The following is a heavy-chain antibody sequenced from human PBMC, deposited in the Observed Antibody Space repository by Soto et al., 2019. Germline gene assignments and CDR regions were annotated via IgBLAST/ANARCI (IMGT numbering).Heavy chain of an antibody. CDR1: GYTFAGYY. CDR2: INPNSGGT. Sequence: RASVKVSCKASGYTFAGYYMHWVRQAPGQGLEWMGWINPNSGGTNYAQKFQGRVTMTRDTSISTAYMELSRLRSDDTAVYYCARAFGSGSYGYYYGMDVWGQGTTVTVSS. V-gene: IGHV1-2*02. J-gene: IGHJ6*02. CDR3: ARAFGSGSYGYYYGMDV. D-gene: IGHD3-10*01.